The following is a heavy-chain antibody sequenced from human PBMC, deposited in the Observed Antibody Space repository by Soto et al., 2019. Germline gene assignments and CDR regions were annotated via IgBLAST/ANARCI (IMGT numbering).Heavy chain of an antibody. Sequence: SVKVSCKASRVTFSSYANSWVRQAPGQGLEWMGGIIPIFGTANYAQKFQGRVTITRDTSASTAYMELSSLRSEDTAVYYCARDIAFDIWGQGTMVTVSS. CDR3: ARDIAFDI. J-gene: IGHJ3*02. CDR2: IIPIFGTA. CDR1: RVTFSSYA. V-gene: IGHV1-69*05.